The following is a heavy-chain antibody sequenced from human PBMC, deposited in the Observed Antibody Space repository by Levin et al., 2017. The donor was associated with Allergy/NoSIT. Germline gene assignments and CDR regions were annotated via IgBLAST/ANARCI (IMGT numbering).Heavy chain of an antibody. D-gene: IGHD3-10*01. V-gene: IGHV3-30*03. J-gene: IGHJ4*02. CDR3: AGGGSGSYDY. Sequence: SCAASGFTFSSYGMHWVRQAPGKGLEWVAVISYDGSNKYYADSVKGRFTISRDNSKNTLYLQMNSLRAEDTAVYYCAGGGSGSYDYWGQGTLVTVSS. CDR2: ISYDGSNK. CDR1: GFTFSSYG.